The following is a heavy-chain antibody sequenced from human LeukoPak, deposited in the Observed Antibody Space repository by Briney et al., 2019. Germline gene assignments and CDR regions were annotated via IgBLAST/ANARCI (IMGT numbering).Heavy chain of an antibody. Sequence: PGGSLRLSCAASGFTFSSYAMSWVRQAPGKGLEWVSALSGSGGITYYADSVKGRFTISRDNSKNTLYLQMNSLRAEDTAVYYCAKDGLVWFGELNWGQGTLVTVSS. D-gene: IGHD3-10*01. CDR3: AKDGLVWFGELN. CDR2: LSGSGGIT. J-gene: IGHJ4*02. CDR1: GFTFSSYA. V-gene: IGHV3-23*01.